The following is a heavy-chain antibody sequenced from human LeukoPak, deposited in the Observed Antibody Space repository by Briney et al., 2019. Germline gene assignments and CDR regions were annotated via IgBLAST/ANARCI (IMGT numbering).Heavy chain of an antibody. CDR2: IYYSGST. CDR1: GGSISSSSYY. Sequence: SETLSLTCTVSGGSISSSSYYWGWIRQPPGKGLEWIGSIYYSGSTHYNPSLKSRVTISVDTSKNQFSLKLSSVAAADTAVYYCARPYYYGSGSWADWGQGTLVTVSS. J-gene: IGHJ4*02. CDR3: ARPYYYGSGSWAD. D-gene: IGHD3-10*01. V-gene: IGHV4-39*01.